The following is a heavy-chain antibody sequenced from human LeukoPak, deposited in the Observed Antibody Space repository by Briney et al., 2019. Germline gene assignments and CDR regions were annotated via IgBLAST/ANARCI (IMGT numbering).Heavy chain of an antibody. D-gene: IGHD4-17*01. V-gene: IGHV4-34*01. CDR3: ARGMLVGDYGDGIGDY. J-gene: IGHJ4*02. Sequence: PSETLSLTCAVYGGSFSGYYWSWIRQPPGKGLEWIGEINHSGSTNYNPSLRSRVTISVDRSKNQFSLKLSSVTAADTAVYYCARGMLVGDYGDGIGDYWGQGTLVTVSS. CDR2: INHSGST. CDR1: GGSFSGYY.